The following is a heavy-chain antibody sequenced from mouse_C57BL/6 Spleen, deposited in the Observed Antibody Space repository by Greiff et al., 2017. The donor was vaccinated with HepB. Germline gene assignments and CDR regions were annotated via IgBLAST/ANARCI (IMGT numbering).Heavy chain of an antibody. V-gene: IGHV1-15*01. D-gene: IGHD2-2*01. Sequence: ESGAELVRPGASVTLSCKASGYTFTDYEMHWVKQTPVHGLEWIGAIDPETGGTAYNQKFKGKAILTADKSSSTAYMELRSLTSEDSAVYYCTRLGGYDPYYFDYWGQGTTLTVSS. J-gene: IGHJ2*01. CDR1: GYTFTDYE. CDR3: TRLGGYDPYYFDY. CDR2: IDPETGGT.